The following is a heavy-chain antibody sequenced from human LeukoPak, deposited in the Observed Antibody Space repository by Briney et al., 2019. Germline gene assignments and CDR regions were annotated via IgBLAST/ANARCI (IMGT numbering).Heavy chain of an antibody. CDR3: AKGPRYYYDSSEGYYFDY. CDR1: GFTFSSYS. J-gene: IGHJ4*02. Sequence: GGSLRLSCAASGFTFSSYSMHWVRQASGKGLEWVAVISYDGSNKYHADSVEGRFTISRDNSKNTLYLQMNSLRAEDTAVYYCAKGPRYYYDSSEGYYFDYWGQGTLVTVSS. V-gene: IGHV3-30-3*01. CDR2: ISYDGSNK. D-gene: IGHD3-22*01.